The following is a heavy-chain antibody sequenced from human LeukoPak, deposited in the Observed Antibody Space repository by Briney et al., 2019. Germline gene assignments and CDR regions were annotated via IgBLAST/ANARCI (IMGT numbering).Heavy chain of an antibody. CDR1: GFTFSGSA. V-gene: IGHV3-21*01. CDR3: ARDHGSSWYARPGYFDY. Sequence: PGGSLRLSCAASGFTFSGSAMHWVRQASGKGLEWVSSISSSSSYIYYADSVKGRFTISRDNAKNSLYLQMNSLRAEDTAVYYCARDHGSSWYARPGYFDYWGQGTLVTVSS. D-gene: IGHD6-13*01. J-gene: IGHJ4*02. CDR2: ISSSSSYI.